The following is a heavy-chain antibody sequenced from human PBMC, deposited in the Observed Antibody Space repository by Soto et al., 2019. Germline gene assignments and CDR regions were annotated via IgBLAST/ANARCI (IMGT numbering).Heavy chain of an antibody. CDR3: AKDRGAGPYYFDY. D-gene: IGHD3-10*01. J-gene: IGHJ4*02. V-gene: IGHV3-30*18. CDR2: ISYDGSNN. CDR1: GFTFSSYG. Sequence: QVQLVESGGGVVQPGRSLRLSCAASGFTFSSYGMHWVRQAPGKGLEWVAVISYDGSNNYYADSVKGRFTISRDNSKNTRYLQMNSLRAEDTAVYYCAKDRGAGPYYFDYWGQGTLVTVSS.